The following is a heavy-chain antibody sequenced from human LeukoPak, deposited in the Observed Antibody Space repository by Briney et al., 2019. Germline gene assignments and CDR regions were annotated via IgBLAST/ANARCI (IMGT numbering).Heavy chain of an antibody. J-gene: IGHJ5*02. CDR2: IYYSGST. Sequence: SETLSLTCTGSGGSISSYYWSWIRQPPGKGLEWIGYIYYSGSTNYNPSLKSRVTISVDTSKNQFSLKLSSVTAADTAVYYCARFSRGDLTGYYWFDPWGQGTLVTVSS. D-gene: IGHD3-9*01. V-gene: IGHV4-59*01. CDR1: GGSISSYY. CDR3: ARFSRGDLTGYYWFDP.